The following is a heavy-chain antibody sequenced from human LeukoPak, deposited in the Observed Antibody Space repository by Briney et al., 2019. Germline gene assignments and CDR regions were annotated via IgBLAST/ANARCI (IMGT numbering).Heavy chain of an antibody. CDR1: GFTFSS. V-gene: IGHV3-23*01. CDR3: ARDSIQQQLVLEDRGYPYYFEH. J-gene: IGHJ4*02. D-gene: IGHD6-13*01. Sequence: GGSLRLSCAASGFTFSSWVRQAPGKGLEWVSTISGSGGSRSYADSVKGRFTISRDNAKNSLYLQMNSLRAEDTAVYYCARDSIQQQLVLEDRGYPYYFEHWGQGTLVTVSS. CDR2: ISGSGGSR.